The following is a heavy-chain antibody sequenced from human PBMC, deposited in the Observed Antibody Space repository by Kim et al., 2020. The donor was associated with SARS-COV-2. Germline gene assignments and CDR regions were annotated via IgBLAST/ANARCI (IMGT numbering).Heavy chain of an antibody. Sequence: TNYAQKFQGRVTMTRDTSISTAYMELSRLRSDDTAVYYCATSHSSTGCDYWGQGTLVTVSS. V-gene: IGHV1-2*02. CDR3: ATSHSSTGCDY. CDR2: T. J-gene: IGHJ4*02. D-gene: IGHD6-13*01.